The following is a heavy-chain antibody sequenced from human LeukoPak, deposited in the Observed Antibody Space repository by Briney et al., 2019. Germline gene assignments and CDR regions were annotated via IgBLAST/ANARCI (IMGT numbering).Heavy chain of an antibody. J-gene: IGHJ3*02. CDR2: IYYSGST. CDR1: GGSINSYY. Sequence: SETLSLTCTVSGGSINSYYWSWIRQPPGQGLEWIGYIYYSGSTNYNPSLKSRVTISVDTSKTHFSLKLNSVIAADTAVYYCARDKSRTYGSAGAFDIWGQGTMVTVSS. D-gene: IGHD3-10*01. CDR3: ARDKSRTYGSAGAFDI. V-gene: IGHV4-59*12.